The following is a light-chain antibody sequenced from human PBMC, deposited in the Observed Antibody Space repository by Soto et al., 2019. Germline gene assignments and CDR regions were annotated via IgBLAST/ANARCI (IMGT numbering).Light chain of an antibody. CDR1: RNIASR. CDR2: DAT. V-gene: IGKV1-12*01. CDR3: QRAFGFPPA. Sequence: DIQMTQSPSSVTASVGDRVIITCRASRNIASRLAWYQQESGKAPKLLIYDATLLQSGVPSRFSASGSVTDFPLTISSLQPEDFASYYCQRAFGFPPAFGQGTKVVIK. J-gene: IGKJ2*01.